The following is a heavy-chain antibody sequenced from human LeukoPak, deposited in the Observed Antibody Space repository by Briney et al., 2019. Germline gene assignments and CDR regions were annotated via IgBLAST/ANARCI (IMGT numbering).Heavy chain of an antibody. V-gene: IGHV5-51*01. CDR1: GYSFTSYW. J-gene: IGHJ5*02. D-gene: IGHD6-6*01. CDR2: IYPGDSDT. CDR3: ASQGIAARRDWFDP. Sequence: GESLKISCKGFGYSFTSYWIGWVGKLPGKGLEWMGIIYPGDSDTRYSPSFQGQVTISADKSISTAYLQWSSLKASDTAMYYCASQGIAARRDWFDPWGQGTLVTVSS.